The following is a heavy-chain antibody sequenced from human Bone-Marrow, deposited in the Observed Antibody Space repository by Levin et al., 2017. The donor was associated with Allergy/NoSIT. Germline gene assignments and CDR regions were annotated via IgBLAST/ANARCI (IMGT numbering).Heavy chain of an antibody. Sequence: LSLTCAASGFTFSSYAMHWVRQAPGKGLEWVAVISYDGSNKYYADSVKGRFTISRDNSKNTLYLQMNSLRAEDTAVYYCARDINYYGSGIDYWGQGTLVTVSS. J-gene: IGHJ4*02. CDR1: GFTFSSYA. CDR3: ARDINYYGSGIDY. V-gene: IGHV3-30-3*01. D-gene: IGHD3-10*01. CDR2: ISYDGSNK.